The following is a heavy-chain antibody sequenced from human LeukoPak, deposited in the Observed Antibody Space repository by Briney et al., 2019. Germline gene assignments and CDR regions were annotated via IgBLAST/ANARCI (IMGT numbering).Heavy chain of an antibody. J-gene: IGHJ4*02. Sequence: ASVKVSCKASGYTFTSYGLSWVRQAPGQGLEWMGWISGYNGHTNYAQKLQGRVTMTRDTSTSTVYMELSSLRSEDTAVYYCARGYPGYYDFWSGYYNFDYWGQGTLVTVSS. CDR1: GYTFTSYG. V-gene: IGHV1-18*01. CDR2: ISGYNGHT. D-gene: IGHD3-3*01. CDR3: ARGYPGYYDFWSGYYNFDY.